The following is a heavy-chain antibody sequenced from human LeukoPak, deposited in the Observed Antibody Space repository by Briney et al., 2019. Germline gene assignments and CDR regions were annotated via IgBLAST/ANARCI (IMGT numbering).Heavy chain of an antibody. J-gene: IGHJ5*02. CDR2: ISADGGGT. Sequence: GGSLRLSCAASGFTFSTYVMSWVRQAPGKGLEWVSTISADGGGTYYADSVKGRFTISRDNSKDTLYLQMNSLRADDTAVYYCAKTERFDPWGQGILVTVSS. CDR1: GFTFSTYV. CDR3: AKTERFDP. V-gene: IGHV3-23*01.